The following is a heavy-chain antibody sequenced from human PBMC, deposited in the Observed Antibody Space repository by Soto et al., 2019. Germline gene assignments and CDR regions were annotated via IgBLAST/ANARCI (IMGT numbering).Heavy chain of an antibody. CDR1: GFTFSSYA. Sequence: GGSLRLSCAASGFTFSSYAMGWVRQAPGKGLEWVSVISGSGGRTYYADSVKGRFTISRDNSKNTLFLQMNSLRAEDTALYYCAKAFDDYVYYFDYWGQGTLVTVSS. V-gene: IGHV3-23*01. J-gene: IGHJ4*02. D-gene: IGHD3-16*01. CDR2: ISGSGGRT. CDR3: AKAFDDYVYYFDY.